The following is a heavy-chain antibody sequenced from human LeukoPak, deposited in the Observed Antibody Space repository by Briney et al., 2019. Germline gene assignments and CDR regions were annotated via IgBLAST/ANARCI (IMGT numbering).Heavy chain of an antibody. CDR2: INEGGSST. V-gene: IGHV3-74*01. CDR1: GYPFSSYL. D-gene: IGHD3-10*01. J-gene: IGHJ4*02. CDR3: TRDTFGARDS. Sequence: GGSLRLSCAGSGYPFSSYLMHWVRQVPGKGLVWVSRINEGGSSTSYAESVRGRFTISRDNAKNTLYLQMNSLRAEDTAVYYCTRDTFGARDSWGQGTLATVSS.